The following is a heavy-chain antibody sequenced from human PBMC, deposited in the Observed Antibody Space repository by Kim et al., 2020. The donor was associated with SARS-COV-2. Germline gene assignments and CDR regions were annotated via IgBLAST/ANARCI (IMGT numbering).Heavy chain of an antibody. J-gene: IGHJ5*02. CDR1: GYTFTGYY. CDR3: ARAAAVVVPAAREYP. V-gene: IGHV1-2*02. D-gene: IGHD2-2*01. Sequence: ASVKVSCKASGYTFTGYYMHWVRQAPGQGLEWMGWINPNSGGTNYAQKFQGRVTMTRDTSISTAYMELSRLRSDDTAVYYCARAAAVVVPAAREYPWGQGTLVTVSS. CDR2: INPNSGGT.